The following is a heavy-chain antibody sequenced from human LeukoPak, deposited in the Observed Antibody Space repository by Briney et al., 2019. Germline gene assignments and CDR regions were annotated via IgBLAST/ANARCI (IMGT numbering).Heavy chain of an antibody. CDR3: TKREGPMSGSYDYFDP. V-gene: IGHV4-4*09. CDR1: GGSISGYY. Sequence: PSETLSLTCTVSGGSISGYYWSWIRQPPGQGLEWIAYIHSNGYTNYNPSLKSRVTISVDTSKNQFSLKVTSVTAADTAMYYCTKREGPMSGSYDYFDPWGQGTQVTVS. CDR2: IHSNGYT. J-gene: IGHJ5*02. D-gene: IGHD1-26*01.